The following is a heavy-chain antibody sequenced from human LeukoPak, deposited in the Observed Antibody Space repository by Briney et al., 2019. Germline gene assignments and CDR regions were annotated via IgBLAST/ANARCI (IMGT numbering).Heavy chain of an antibody. CDR3: ARDIGYCSGGSCYSEDYYYYGMDV. D-gene: IGHD2-15*01. CDR2: ISSSGSTI. Sequence: PGGSLGLSCAASGFTFSDYYMSWICQAPGKGLEWVSYISSSGSTIYYADSVKGRFTISRDNAKNSLYLQMNSLRAEDTAVYYCARDIGYCSGGSCYSEDYYYYGMDVWGQGTTVTVSS. V-gene: IGHV3-11*01. J-gene: IGHJ6*02. CDR1: GFTFSDYY.